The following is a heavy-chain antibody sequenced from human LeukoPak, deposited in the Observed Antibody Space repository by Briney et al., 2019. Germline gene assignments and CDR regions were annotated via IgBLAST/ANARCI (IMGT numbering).Heavy chain of an antibody. V-gene: IGHV3-48*02. CDR2: ISSSSSTI. CDR1: GFILSSNS. CDR3: ARSSPFDI. Sequence: PGGSLRLSCAASGFILSSNSMNWVRQAPGKGLEGVSYISSSSSTIYYADSVKGRFTISRDNAKNSLYLQMNSLRDEDTAVYYCARSSPFDIWGQGTMVTVSS. J-gene: IGHJ3*02.